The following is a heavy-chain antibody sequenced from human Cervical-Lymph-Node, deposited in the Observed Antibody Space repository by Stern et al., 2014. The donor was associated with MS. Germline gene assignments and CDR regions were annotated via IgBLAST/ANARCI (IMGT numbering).Heavy chain of an antibody. CDR3: TRVQRERRALDPFDP. V-gene: IGHV1-46*03. J-gene: IGHJ5*02. D-gene: IGHD1-1*01. CDR2: INPNTGTT. Sequence: MQLVESGAEVKKPGASVNVSCEASGFSFTTHYMHWIRQAPGAGLELVGMINPNTGTTSYARQFQGRVIITRDTSTSTIYMELTGLRSEDTALYFCTRVQRERRALDPFDPWGQGTLVTVSS. CDR1: GFSFTTHY.